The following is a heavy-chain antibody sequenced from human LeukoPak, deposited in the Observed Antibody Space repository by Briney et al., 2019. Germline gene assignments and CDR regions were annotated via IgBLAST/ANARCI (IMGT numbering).Heavy chain of an antibody. V-gene: IGHV3-30*18. CDR3: AKDPSSGWYEAQFDY. CDR1: GFTFSSYG. J-gene: IGHJ4*02. D-gene: IGHD6-19*01. Sequence: PGRSLRLSCAASGFTFSSYGMHWVRQAPGKGLEWVAVISYDGSNTYYVDSVKGRFTISRDNSKNTLYLQMNSLGGEDTAIYYCAKDPSSGWYEAQFDYWGQGTLVTVSS. CDR2: ISYDGSNT.